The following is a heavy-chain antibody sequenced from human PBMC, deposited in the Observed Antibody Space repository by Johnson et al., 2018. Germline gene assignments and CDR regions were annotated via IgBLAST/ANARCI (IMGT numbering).Heavy chain of an antibody. CDR2: ILFDGRDK. J-gene: IGHJ3*01. V-gene: IGHV3-30*18. CDR3: AKAHYDIGGSQPLDS. Sequence: QVQLVQSGGGVVQPGRSLRISCEASGFIFSSYGMHWVRQAPGKGLEWVTGILFDGRDKHYVDAVKGRFTISRDNYKDTLYLQMNNLRPEDTAVYFCAKAHYDIGGSQPLDSWGQGTMVTVSA. CDR1: GFIFSSYG. D-gene: IGHD3-22*01.